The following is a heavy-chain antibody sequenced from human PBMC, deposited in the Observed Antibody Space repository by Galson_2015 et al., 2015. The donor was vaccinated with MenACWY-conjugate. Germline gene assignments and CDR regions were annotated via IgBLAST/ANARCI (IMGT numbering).Heavy chain of an antibody. Sequence: SLRLSCAASGFTFSDYYMSWIRQAPGKGLEWVSYISSSSSFTYYADSVKGRFTISRDNAKNSLYLQMNSLRAEDPAVYYCARDDQAVAGTRVVVWGQGTTVTVSS. CDR3: ARDDQAVAGTRVVV. J-gene: IGHJ6*02. CDR1: GFTFSDYY. V-gene: IGHV3-11*05. D-gene: IGHD6-19*01. CDR2: ISSSSSFT.